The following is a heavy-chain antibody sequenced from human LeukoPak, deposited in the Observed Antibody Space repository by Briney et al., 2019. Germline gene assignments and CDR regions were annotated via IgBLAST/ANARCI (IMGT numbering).Heavy chain of an antibody. D-gene: IGHD3-10*01. J-gene: IGHJ4*02. CDR2: IDYSGNT. Sequence: PSETLSITSNAPRNSIASADYSLTWIRRPPGKGLEWIGSIDYSGNTYYIPSLQSRIATSLDTSKNHFSRKVISMPAADTAVYVCARGAYGSTSNYGVPGRLIWFDGWGQGTLVTVSS. V-gene: IGHV4-30-4*01. CDR1: RNSIASADYS. CDR3: ARGAYGSTSNYGVPGRLIWFDG.